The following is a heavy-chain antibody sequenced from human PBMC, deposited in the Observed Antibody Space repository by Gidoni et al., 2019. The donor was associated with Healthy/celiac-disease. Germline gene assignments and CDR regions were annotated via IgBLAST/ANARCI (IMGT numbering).Heavy chain of an antibody. CDR2: ISSSGSTI. D-gene: IGHD3-22*01. J-gene: IGHJ4*02. Sequence: QVQLVESGGGLVKPGGSLRLSCAASGFPFLNYYMSWIRQAPGKGLEWVSYISSSGSTIYYADSVKGRFTISRDNAKNSLYLQMNSLRAEDTAVYYCARDRRIGYDSRRFDYWGQGTLVTVSS. CDR1: GFPFLNYY. CDR3: ARDRRIGYDSRRFDY. V-gene: IGHV3-11*01.